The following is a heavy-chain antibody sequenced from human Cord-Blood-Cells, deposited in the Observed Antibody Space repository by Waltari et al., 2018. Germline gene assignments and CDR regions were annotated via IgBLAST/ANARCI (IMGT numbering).Heavy chain of an antibody. CDR1: GGSFSGYY. CDR3: ARGKPPSSSIDY. D-gene: IGHD6-6*01. V-gene: IGHV4-34*01. J-gene: IGHJ4*02. Sequence: LKPSETLSLTCAVYGGSFSGYYWSWIRQPPGKGLEWIGEINHSGSTNYNPSHKSRVTISVDTSKNQFSLKLSSVTAADTAVYYCARGKPPSSSIDYWGQGTLVTVSS. CDR2: INHSGST.